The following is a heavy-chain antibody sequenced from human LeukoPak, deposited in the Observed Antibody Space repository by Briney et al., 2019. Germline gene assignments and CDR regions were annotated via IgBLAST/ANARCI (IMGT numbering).Heavy chain of an antibody. D-gene: IGHD3-3*01. CDR2: INHSGST. CDR3: ARCRRGGYYLGRYYYYIDV. V-gene: IGHV4-34*01. J-gene: IGHJ6*03. Sequence: SETLSLTCAVYGGSFSGYYWSWIRQPPGKGLEWIGEINHSGSTNYNPSLTSRVTISVDTSKNQFSLKVSSVTAADTAVYYCARCRRGGYYLGRYYYYIDVWGKGTTVTVSS. CDR1: GGSFSGYY.